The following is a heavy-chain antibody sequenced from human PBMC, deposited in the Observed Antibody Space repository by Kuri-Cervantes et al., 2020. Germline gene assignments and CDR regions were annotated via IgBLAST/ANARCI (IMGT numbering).Heavy chain of an antibody. CDR3: ARGLFGDYYDSDEKNY. J-gene: IGHJ4*02. CDR1: GFTFSNCG. D-gene: IGHD3-22*01. CDR2: ISSDGINK. V-gene: IGHV3-30*03. Sequence: GESLKISCAASGFTFSNCGMHWVRQAPGKGLEWVAIISSDGINKYYVDSVKGRFTISRDNSKNTLYLQMNSLRTEDTAVYYCARGLFGDYYDSDEKNYWGQGTLVTVSS.